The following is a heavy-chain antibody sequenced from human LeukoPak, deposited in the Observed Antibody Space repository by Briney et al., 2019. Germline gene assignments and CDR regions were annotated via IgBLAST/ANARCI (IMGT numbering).Heavy chain of an antibody. CDR3: AIDYGAHRYYYGMDV. D-gene: IGHD4-17*01. CDR1: GFTFSSYA. V-gene: IGHV3-23*01. CDR2: ISGSGGST. J-gene: IGHJ6*02. Sequence: GGSLRLSCAASGFTFSSYAMSWVRQAPGKGLEWVSAISGSGGSTYYADSVKGRFTISRDNSKNTLYLQMNSLRAEDTVVYYCAIDYGAHRYYYGMDVWGQGTTVTVSS.